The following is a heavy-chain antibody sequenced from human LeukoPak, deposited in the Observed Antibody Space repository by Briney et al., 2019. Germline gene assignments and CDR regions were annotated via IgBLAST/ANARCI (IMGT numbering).Heavy chain of an antibody. Sequence: GGSLRLSCAASGFTFSDYYMNWIRQAPGKGLEWVANIKQDGSEKYYVDSVKGRFTISRDNAKNSLYLQMNSLRAEDTAVYYCARPGGGFYYYYGMDVWGQGTTVTVSS. CDR2: IKQDGSEK. D-gene: IGHD1-26*01. CDR3: ARPGGGFYYYYGMDV. CDR1: GFTFSDYY. V-gene: IGHV3-7*03. J-gene: IGHJ6*02.